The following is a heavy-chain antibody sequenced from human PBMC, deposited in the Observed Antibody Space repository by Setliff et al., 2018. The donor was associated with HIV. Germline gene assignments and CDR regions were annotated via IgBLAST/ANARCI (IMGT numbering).Heavy chain of an antibody. CDR1: GYSIRSGYY. CDR3: ATVDGTRYLDY. V-gene: IGHV4-38-2*01. Sequence: SETLSLTCAVSGYSIRSGYYWGWIRQSPGKGLEWIGTMFRTGTSYYNPSLTSRVTISQDTSKNQFSLELTSVTAADTAVYYCATVDGTRYLDYWGQG. D-gene: IGHD1-1*01. CDR2: MFRTGTS. J-gene: IGHJ4*02.